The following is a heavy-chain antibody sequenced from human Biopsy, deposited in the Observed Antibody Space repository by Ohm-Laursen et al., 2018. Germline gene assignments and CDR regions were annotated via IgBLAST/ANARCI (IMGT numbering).Heavy chain of an antibody. CDR1: GYTFTGYY. Sequence: SSVKVSCKASGYTFTGYYLHWVRQAPGQGLEWMGWINPDNGGTIHAQKFQGKVTVTRDTSISTAYVEVTSLRSDDTAVYYCVRSRAGGATWGMDVWGQGTTVTVSS. CDR2: INPDNGGT. J-gene: IGHJ6*02. CDR3: VRSRAGGATWGMDV. V-gene: IGHV1-2*02. D-gene: IGHD3-16*01.